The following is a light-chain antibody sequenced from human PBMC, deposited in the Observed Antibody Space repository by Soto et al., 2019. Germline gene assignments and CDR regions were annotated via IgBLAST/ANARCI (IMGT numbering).Light chain of an antibody. CDR3: QQCLSTRLP. CDR1: QSISSY. CDR2: GAS. V-gene: IGKV1-39*01. Sequence: DIPMTEYPPSLSSSEGDIVTITCRASQSISSYLNWYQQKPGKAPKVLISGASTLHNGVPSRFSGRGSGTDFTLTISSLQPEDVASYYCQQCLSTRLPFGGGTKVDIK. J-gene: IGKJ4*01.